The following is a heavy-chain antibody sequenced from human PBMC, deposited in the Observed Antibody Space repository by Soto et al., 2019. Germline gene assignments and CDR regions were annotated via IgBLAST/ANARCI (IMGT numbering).Heavy chain of an antibody. J-gene: IGHJ3*02. V-gene: IGHV3-7*03. D-gene: IGHD1-26*01. CDR2: IREDGSEK. CDR3: ARGGWRSGSNAYAFGS. CDR1: EFSLSNYW. Sequence: PGGSLRLSCAASEFSLSNYWMTWVRQAPGKGLEWVANIREDGSEKYYVDSVKGRFTISRDNAKNSLFLQMNSLKSDDTAVYYWARGGWRSGSNAYAFGSWGQESMATVSS.